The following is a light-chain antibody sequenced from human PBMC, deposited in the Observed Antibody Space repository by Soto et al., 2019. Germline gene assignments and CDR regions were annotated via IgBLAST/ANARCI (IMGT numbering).Light chain of an antibody. Sequence: DIQMTQSPSTLSASVGDRVTITCRASQTISTWLAWYQHKPGTAPKLLIYQASSLEPGVPSRFSGSGSGTEFTLTISSLQPDYFATYYCQQYSTYSRTFGQGTKVETK. CDR3: QQYSTYSRT. J-gene: IGKJ2*02. V-gene: IGKV1-5*03. CDR1: QTISTW. CDR2: QAS.